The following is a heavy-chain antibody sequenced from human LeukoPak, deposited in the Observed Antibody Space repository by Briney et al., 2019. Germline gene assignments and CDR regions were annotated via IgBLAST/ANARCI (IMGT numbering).Heavy chain of an antibody. Sequence: SGGSLTLSCAASGFSFSTYVMHWVRQAPGKGLEWVAVLSYDGSEKYYADSVKGRFTISRDNSKNTLYLQLNSLRPEDTAVYYCARALSYSSGWHADYWGQGALVTVSS. CDR2: LSYDGSEK. J-gene: IGHJ4*02. CDR3: ARALSYSSGWHADY. V-gene: IGHV3-30*04. CDR1: GFSFSTYV. D-gene: IGHD6-19*01.